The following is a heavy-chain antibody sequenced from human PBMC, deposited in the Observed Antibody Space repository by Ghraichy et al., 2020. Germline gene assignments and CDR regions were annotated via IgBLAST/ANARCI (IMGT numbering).Heavy chain of an antibody. CDR1: GFTFSSYS. CDR2: IGGRSAPI. Sequence: LTCAASGFTFSSYSMNWVRQAPGKGLEWVSYIGGRSAPISYTDSVKGRFTISRDNTKNSLYLQMNSLRAEDTAIYYCARDHDWSFDNWGQGSLVTVSS. J-gene: IGHJ4*01. V-gene: IGHV3-48*04. D-gene: IGHD3-9*01. CDR3: ARDHDWSFDN.